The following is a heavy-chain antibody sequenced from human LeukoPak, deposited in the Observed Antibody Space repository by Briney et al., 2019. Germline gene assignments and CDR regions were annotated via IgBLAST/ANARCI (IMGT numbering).Heavy chain of an antibody. J-gene: IGHJ4*02. Sequence: SETLSLTCTVSGGPISSYYWSWIRQPPGKGLEWIGYIYYSGSTNYNPSLKSRVTISVDTSKNQFSLKLSSVTAADTAVYYYARRNSIAVAGTYFDYWGQGTLVTVSS. CDR1: GGPISSYY. V-gene: IGHV4-59*01. CDR3: ARRNSIAVAGTYFDY. D-gene: IGHD6-19*01. CDR2: IYYSGST.